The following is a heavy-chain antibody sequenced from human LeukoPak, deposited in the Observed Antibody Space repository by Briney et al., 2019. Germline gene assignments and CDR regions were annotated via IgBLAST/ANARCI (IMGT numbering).Heavy chain of an antibody. V-gene: IGHV4-34*01. CDR3: ARGPVGATSIFH. CDR2: INHSGST. D-gene: IGHD1-26*01. J-gene: IGHJ4*02. Sequence: SETLSLTCAVYGGSFSGYYWSWIRQPPGKGLEWIGEINHSGSTNYNPSLKSRVTISVDTSKNQFSLKLSPVTAADTAVYYCARGPVGATSIFHWGQGTLVTVSS. CDR1: GGSFSGYY.